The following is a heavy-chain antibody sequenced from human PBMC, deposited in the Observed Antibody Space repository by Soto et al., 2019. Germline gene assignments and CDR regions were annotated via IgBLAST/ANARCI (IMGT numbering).Heavy chain of an antibody. V-gene: IGHV4-30-2*05. D-gene: IGHD5-18*01. J-gene: IGHJ4*02. CDR3: ATMDTSATGLYFHDY. Sequence: PSETLSLTCAVSGGSISSGGYSWSWIRQPPGKGLEWIGYIYHSGSTYYNPSLKSRVTISVDTSKSQFSLNLSFVTAADTSVYYCATMDTSATGLYFHDYWSQGYLVTVS. CDR2: IYHSGST. CDR1: GGSISSGGYS.